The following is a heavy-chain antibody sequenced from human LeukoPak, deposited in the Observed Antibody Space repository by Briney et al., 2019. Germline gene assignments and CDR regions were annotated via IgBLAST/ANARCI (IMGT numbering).Heavy chain of an antibody. CDR3: AKEARRFGELLSYWFDP. CDR1: GGSISTYY. V-gene: IGHV4-59*01. CDR2: IYHSGST. J-gene: IGHJ5*02. Sequence: SETLSLTCTLSGGSISTYYWSWIRQPPGKGLEWIGYIYHSGSTNYNPSLKSRVTISVDTSKNQFSLKLSSVTAADTAVYYCAKEARRFGELLSYWFDPWGQGTLVTVSS. D-gene: IGHD3-10*01.